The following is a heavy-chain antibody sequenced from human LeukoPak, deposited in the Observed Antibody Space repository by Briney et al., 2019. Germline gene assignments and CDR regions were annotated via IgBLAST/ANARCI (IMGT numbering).Heavy chain of an antibody. V-gene: IGHV3-33*01. D-gene: IGHD3-3*01. CDR3: ARDLRPYYDFWSGYQIDY. Sequence: GRSLRLSCAASGFTFSSYGMHWVRQAPGKGLEWVAAIWYDGSNKYYADSVKGRFTISRDNSKNTLYPQMNSLRAEDTAVYYCARDLRPYYDFWSGYQIDYWGQGTLVTVSS. CDR1: GFTFSSYG. J-gene: IGHJ4*02. CDR2: IWYDGSNK.